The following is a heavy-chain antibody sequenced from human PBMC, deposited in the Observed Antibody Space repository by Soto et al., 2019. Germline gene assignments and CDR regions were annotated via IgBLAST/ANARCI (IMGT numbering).Heavy chain of an antibody. V-gene: IGHV1-69*01. CDR3: ARNDGTLGYCSGGSCYSKYYYYYVLDV. CDR2: IIPIFGTT. Sequence: SGCPFSSYAISWVLTSPFKGLEWMGGIIPIFGTTNYAQKFQGRVTINADESTRTAYMELSSLRSEDTAVYYCARNDGTLGYCSGGSCYSKYYYYYVLDVWGQGTTVTVSS. CDR1: GCPFSSYA. J-gene: IGHJ6*02. D-gene: IGHD2-15*01.